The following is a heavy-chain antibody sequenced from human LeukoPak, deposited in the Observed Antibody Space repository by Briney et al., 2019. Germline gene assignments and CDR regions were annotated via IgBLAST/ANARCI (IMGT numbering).Heavy chain of an antibody. CDR1: GYTFTSYA. V-gene: IGHV1-3*01. CDR2: INAGNGNT. J-gene: IGHJ4*02. Sequence: ASVKVSCKASGYTFTSYAMHWVRQAPGQRLEWMGWINAGNGNTKYSQKFQGRVTITSDTSASTAYMELSSLRSEDTAVYYCARSIIVVVPASLDYWGQGTLVTVSS. D-gene: IGHD2-2*01. CDR3: ARSIIVVVPASLDY.